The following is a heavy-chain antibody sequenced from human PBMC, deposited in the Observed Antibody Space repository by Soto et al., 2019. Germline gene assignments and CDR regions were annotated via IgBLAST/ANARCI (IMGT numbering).Heavy chain of an antibody. Sequence: QVQLQASGPGLVKPSQTLSLTCTVSGGSISSGGYSWIWIRQHPGKGLEWIGYIYYSGSTYYKPSLKRRITITLATSKIQPSLNTSSVTAADRDLYSCERASTWHPGACDICGEGTTVIVSS. D-gene: IGHD5-12*01. J-gene: IGHJ3*02. CDR1: GGSISSGGYS. CDR2: IYYSGST. CDR3: ERASTWHPGACDI. V-gene: IGHV4-31*03.